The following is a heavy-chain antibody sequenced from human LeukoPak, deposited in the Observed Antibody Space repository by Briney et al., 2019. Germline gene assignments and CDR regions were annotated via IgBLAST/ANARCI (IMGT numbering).Heavy chain of an antibody. CDR1: GYTFTSYA. D-gene: IGHD1-1*01. Sequence: SVKVSCKASGYTFTSYAISWVRQAPGQGLEWMGGIIPIFGTANYAQKFQGRVTITADESTSTAYMELSSLRSEDTAVYYCARGLWNDVHYYMDVWGKGTTVTISS. CDR2: IIPIFGTA. CDR3: ARGLWNDVHYYMDV. V-gene: IGHV1-69*13. J-gene: IGHJ6*03.